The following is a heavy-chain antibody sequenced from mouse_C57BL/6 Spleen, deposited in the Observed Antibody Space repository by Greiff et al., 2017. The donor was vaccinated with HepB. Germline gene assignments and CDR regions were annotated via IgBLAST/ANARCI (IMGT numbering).Heavy chain of an antibody. Sequence: EVKLVESGGGLVQPGGSLSLSCAASGFTFTDYYMSWVRQPPGKALEWLGFIRNKANGYTTEYSASVKGRFTISRDNSKSILYLQMNALRAEDSATYYGARYGGDSYWYFDVWGTGTTVTVSS. CDR1: GFTFTDYY. D-gene: IGHD3-3*01. V-gene: IGHV7-3*01. J-gene: IGHJ1*03. CDR3: ARYGGDSYWYFDV. CDR2: IRNKANGYTT.